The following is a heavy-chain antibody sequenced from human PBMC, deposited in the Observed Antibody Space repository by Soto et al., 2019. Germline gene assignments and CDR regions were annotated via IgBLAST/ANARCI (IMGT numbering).Heavy chain of an antibody. J-gene: IGHJ6*02. CDR1: GFTFSSYG. CDR2: ISYDGSNK. V-gene: IGHV3-30*18. D-gene: IGHD3-10*01. CDR3: AKQYGSGSYYKYYYYGMDV. Sequence: QVQLVESGGGVVQPGRSLRLSCAASGFTFSSYGMHWVRQAPGKGLEWVAVISYDGSNKYYADSVKGRFTISRDNSKNTLYLQMNSLRAEDTAVYYCAKQYGSGSYYKYYYYGMDVWGQGTTVTVSS.